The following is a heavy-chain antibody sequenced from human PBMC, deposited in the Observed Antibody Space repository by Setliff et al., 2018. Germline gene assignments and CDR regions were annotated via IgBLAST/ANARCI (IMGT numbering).Heavy chain of an antibody. CDR1: GGSISSGGYY. J-gene: IGHJ6*02. V-gene: IGHV4-31*03. D-gene: IGHD3-3*01. CDR2: IYYSGST. Sequence: PSETLSLTCTVSGGSISSGGYYWSWIRQHPGKGLEWIGYIYYSGSTYYNPSLKSRVTISVDTSKNQFSLKLSSVTAADTAVYYCARAFTYYNFWSGYGYGMDVWGQGTTVTVSS. CDR3: ARAFTYYNFWSGYGYGMDV.